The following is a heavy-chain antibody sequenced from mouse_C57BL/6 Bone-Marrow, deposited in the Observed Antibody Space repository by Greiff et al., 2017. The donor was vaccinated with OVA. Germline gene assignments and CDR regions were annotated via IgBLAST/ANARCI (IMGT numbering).Heavy chain of an antibody. V-gene: IGHV1-4*01. D-gene: IGHD1-1*01. J-gene: IGHJ4*01. Sequence: QVQLQQSGAELARPGASVKMSCKASGYTFTSYTMHWVKQRPGQGLEWIGYINPSSGYTKYNQKFKDKATLTADKSSSTAYMQLSSLTSEESAVYYCARPFITTRYAMDYWGQGTSVTVSS. CDR2: INPSSGYT. CDR1: GYTFTSYT. CDR3: ARPFITTRYAMDY.